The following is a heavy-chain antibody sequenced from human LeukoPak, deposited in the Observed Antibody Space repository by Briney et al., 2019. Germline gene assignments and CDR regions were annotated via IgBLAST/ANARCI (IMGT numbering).Heavy chain of an antibody. J-gene: IGHJ4*02. CDR1: GFTFSSYE. D-gene: IGHD6-13*01. CDR3: AKDGGYSSSWNYFDY. V-gene: IGHV3-48*03. Sequence: GGSLRLSCAASGFTFSSYEMNWVRQAPGKGLEWVSYISSSGSTIYYADSVKGRFTISRDNSKNTLYLQMNSLRAEDTAVYYCAKDGGYSSSWNYFDYWGQGTLVTVSS. CDR2: ISSSGSTI.